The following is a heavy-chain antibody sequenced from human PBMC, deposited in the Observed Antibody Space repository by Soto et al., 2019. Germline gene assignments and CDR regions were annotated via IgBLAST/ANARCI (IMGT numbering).Heavy chain of an antibody. CDR3: ARASGYVSGWYHDY. CDR2: LIPILGTT. D-gene: IGHD6-19*01. V-gene: IGHV1-69*13. J-gene: IGHJ4*02. CDR1: GGTFSSDA. Sequence: SVKVSCKASGGTFSSDAVSWVRQAPGQGLEWMGGLIPILGTTHYAQKFQGRVMITADESTNTAYMELSSLRSDDTAVYYCARASGYVSGWYHDYWGQGTRVTVSS.